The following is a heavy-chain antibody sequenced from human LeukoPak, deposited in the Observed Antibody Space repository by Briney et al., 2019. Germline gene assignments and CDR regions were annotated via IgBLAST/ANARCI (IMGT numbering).Heavy chain of an antibody. CDR3: TREPYYGSGSPVDY. Sequence: GGSLRLSCAASGFTFSTYNMNWVRQDPGKGLEGVSSITSSSSYIYYADSVKGRFTISRDNAKNSLYLQMNSLRAEDTAVYYCTREPYYGSGSPVDYWGQGTLVTVSS. D-gene: IGHD3-10*01. CDR1: GFTFSTYN. V-gene: IGHV3-21*01. J-gene: IGHJ4*02. CDR2: ITSSSSYI.